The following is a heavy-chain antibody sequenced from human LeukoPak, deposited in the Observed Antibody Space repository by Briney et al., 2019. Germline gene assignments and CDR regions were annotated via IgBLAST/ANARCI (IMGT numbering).Heavy chain of an antibody. V-gene: IGHV3-64*01. CDR3: ARDNSKRGYSYGPQGY. Sequence: QSGGSLRLSCAASGFTFSSYAMHWVRQAPGKGLEYVSAISSNGGSTYYANSVKGRFTISRDNSKNTLYLQMGSLRAEDMAVYYCARDNSKRGYSYGPQGYWSQGTLVTVSS. J-gene: IGHJ4*02. CDR2: ISSNGGST. D-gene: IGHD5-18*01. CDR1: GFTFSSYA.